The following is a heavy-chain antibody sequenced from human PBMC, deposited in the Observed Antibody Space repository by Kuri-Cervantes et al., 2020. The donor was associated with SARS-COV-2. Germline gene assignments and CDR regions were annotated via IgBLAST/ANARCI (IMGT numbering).Heavy chain of an antibody. D-gene: IGHD3-10*01. V-gene: IGHV2-70*11. Sequence: SGPTLVKPTQTLTLTCTFSGFSLSTSGMCVSWIRQPPGKALEWLARIDWDDDKYYSTSLKTRLTISKDTSKNQVVLTMTNMDPVDTATYYCARIIDYYGSGSYMDVWGKRTTVTVSS. CDR1: GFSLSTSGMC. CDR3: ARIIDYYGSGSYMDV. CDR2: IDWDDDK. J-gene: IGHJ6*03.